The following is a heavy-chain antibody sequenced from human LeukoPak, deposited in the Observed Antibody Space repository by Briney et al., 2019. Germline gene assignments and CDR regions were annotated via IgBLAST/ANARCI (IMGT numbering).Heavy chain of an antibody. D-gene: IGHD6-13*01. CDR1: GFTFSSYS. J-gene: IGHJ4*02. CDR2: ISSSSSYI. Sequence: GGSLRLSCAASGFTFSSYSMNWVRQAPGKGLEWASSISSSSSYIYYADSVKGRFPISRDNAKNSLYLQMSSLRAEDTAVYYCARGAAGSYSGIDYWGQGTLVTVSS. CDR3: ARGAAGSYSGIDY. V-gene: IGHV3-21*01.